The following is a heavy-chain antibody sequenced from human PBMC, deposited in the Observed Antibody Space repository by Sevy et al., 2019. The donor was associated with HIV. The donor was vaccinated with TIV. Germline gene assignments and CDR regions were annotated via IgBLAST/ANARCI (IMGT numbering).Heavy chain of an antibody. CDR2: INESGIT. CDR1: DGSFSGYY. J-gene: IGHJ5*02. D-gene: IGHD2-2*01. V-gene: IGHV4-34*01. CDR3: ARSPPVVVVPCAPSWFDP. Sequence: KQSQTLSLTCAVHDGSFSGYYWNWIRQLPGKGLEWIGEINESGITYYNPSLKSRATISVDTSKKKFSLRLNSVTAVDSAVYFGARSPPVVVVPCAPSWFDPWGQGTLVTVSS.